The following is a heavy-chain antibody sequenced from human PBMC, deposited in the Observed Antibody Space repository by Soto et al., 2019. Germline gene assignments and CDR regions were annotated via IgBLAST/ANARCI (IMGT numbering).Heavy chain of an antibody. D-gene: IGHD3-10*01. CDR1: GFTFSSYA. CDR3: AKDPPDYYGSGSYSSDYGMDV. V-gene: IGHV3-23*01. Sequence: GGSLRLSCAASGFTFSSYAMSWVRQAPGKGLEWVSAISGSGGSTYYADSVKGRFTISRDNSKNTLYLQMNSLRAEDTAVYYFAKDPPDYYGSGSYSSDYGMDVWGQGTTVTVSS. CDR2: ISGSGGST. J-gene: IGHJ6*02.